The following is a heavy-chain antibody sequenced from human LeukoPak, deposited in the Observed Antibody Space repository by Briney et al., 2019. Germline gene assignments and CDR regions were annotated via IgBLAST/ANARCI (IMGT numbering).Heavy chain of an antibody. J-gene: IGHJ4*02. Sequence: ASVKVSCKASGGTFSSYAISWVRQAPGQGLEWMGGINPIFGTANYAQKFQGRVTITADKSTSTAYMELSSLRSEDTAVYYCARRSDDYDSSAYYHWGQGTLVTVSS. D-gene: IGHD3-22*01. CDR1: GGTFSSYA. CDR3: ARRSDDYDSSAYYH. V-gene: IGHV1-69*06. CDR2: INPIFGTA.